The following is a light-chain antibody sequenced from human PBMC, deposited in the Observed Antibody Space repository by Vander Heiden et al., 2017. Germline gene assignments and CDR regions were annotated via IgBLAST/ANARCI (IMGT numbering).Light chain of an antibody. CDR3: SSYTGSTTVI. J-gene: IGLJ2*01. CDR1: SSDVGTYDF. Sequence: QSALTQPASVSGSPGQSITISCTGTSSDVGTYDFVSWYQQPPDKAPKLMMYEVTHRPSGVSHRFSGSKSGNTDSLTISGLQPEDEADYYCSSYTGSTTVIFGGGTKLTVL. CDR2: EVT. V-gene: IGLV2-14*01.